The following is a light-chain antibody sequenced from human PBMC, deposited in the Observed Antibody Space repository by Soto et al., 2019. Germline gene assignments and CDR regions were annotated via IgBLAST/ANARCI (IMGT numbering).Light chain of an antibody. J-gene: IGKJ1*01. V-gene: IGKV3-20*01. Sequence: EIVLTQSPGTLSLSPGERATLSCRASQSVSSSYLAWYQQKPGQAPRLLIYGASSRATGIPDRFSGSGSGTDITLTISKLEPEDCAVYCCQQYGSSRTFGQGTKVEIK. CDR2: GAS. CDR1: QSVSSSY. CDR3: QQYGSSRT.